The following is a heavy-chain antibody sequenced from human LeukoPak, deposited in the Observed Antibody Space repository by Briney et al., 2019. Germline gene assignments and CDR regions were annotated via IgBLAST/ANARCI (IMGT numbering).Heavy chain of an antibody. V-gene: IGHV1-2*02. Sequence: ASVKVSCKASGYTFTGYYMHWVRQAPGQGLEWMGWINPNSGGTNYAQKFQGRVTMTRDTSISTAYMELSRLRSDDTAVYYCAKDQDSGSYLDWFDPWGQGTLVTVSS. CDR1: GYTFTGYY. J-gene: IGHJ5*02. CDR3: AKDQDSGSYLDWFDP. CDR2: INPNSGGT. D-gene: IGHD1-26*01.